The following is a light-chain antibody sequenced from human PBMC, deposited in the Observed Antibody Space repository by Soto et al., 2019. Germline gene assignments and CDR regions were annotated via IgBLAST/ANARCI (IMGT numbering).Light chain of an antibody. CDR3: QHYNSNPWT. J-gene: IGKJ1*01. CDR1: QTINNW. CDR2: EAS. V-gene: IGKV1-5*03. Sequence: DIQMTQSPSTLSASVGDRVTISCRASQTINNWLAWYQQKPGKAPKLLIYEASNLESGVPSRFSGSASGAEFTLTISSLQPDDFATYFCQHYNSNPWTFAQWTKVEVK.